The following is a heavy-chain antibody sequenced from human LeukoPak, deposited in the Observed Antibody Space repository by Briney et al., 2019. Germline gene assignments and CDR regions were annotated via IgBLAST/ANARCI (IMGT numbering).Heavy chain of an antibody. V-gene: IGHV3-23*01. D-gene: IGHD2-21*01. CDR2: ISGSGGST. Sequence: GGSLRLSCAVSVFTFSSYVMSWVHQAPGKGLEWVSAISGSGGSTYYADSVKGRFTISRDNSKNTLYLQMNSLRAEDTAVYYCAKVLWHDSFDYWGQGTLVTVSS. CDR3: AKVLWHDSFDY. J-gene: IGHJ4*02. CDR1: VFTFSSYV.